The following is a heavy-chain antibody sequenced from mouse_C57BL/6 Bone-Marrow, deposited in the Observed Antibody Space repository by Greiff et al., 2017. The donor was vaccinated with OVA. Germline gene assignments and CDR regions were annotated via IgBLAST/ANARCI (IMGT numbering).Heavy chain of an antibody. CDR1: GYTFTSYW. CDR2: IYPGSGST. V-gene: IGHV1-55*01. CDR3: ARNLKGSDYDSCFAY. J-gene: IGHJ3*01. Sequence: QVQLQQPGAELVKPGASVKMSCKASGYTFTSYWITWVKQRPGQGLEWIGDIYPGSGSTNYNEKFKSKATLTVDTSSSTAYMQLSSLTSEDSAVYYCARNLKGSDYDSCFAYWGQGTLVTVSA. D-gene: IGHD2-4*01.